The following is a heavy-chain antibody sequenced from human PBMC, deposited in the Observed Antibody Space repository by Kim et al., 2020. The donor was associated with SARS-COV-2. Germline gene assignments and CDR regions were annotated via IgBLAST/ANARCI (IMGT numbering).Heavy chain of an antibody. J-gene: IGHJ5*02. Sequence: SETLSLTCAVYGGSFSGYYWSWIRQPPGKGLEWIGEINHSGSTNYNPSLKSRVTISVDTSKNQFSLKLSSVTAADTAVYYCARIIAAAGPTRRQNWFDPWGQGTLVTVSS. D-gene: IGHD6-13*01. CDR3: ARIIAAAGPTRRQNWFDP. CDR2: INHSGST. CDR1: GGSFSGYY. V-gene: IGHV4-34*01.